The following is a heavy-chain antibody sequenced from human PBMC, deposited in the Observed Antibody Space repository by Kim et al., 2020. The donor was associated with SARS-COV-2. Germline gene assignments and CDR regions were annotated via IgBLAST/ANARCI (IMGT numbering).Heavy chain of an antibody. CDR2: IYYSGST. D-gene: IGHD2-8*01. CDR1: GGSVSSGSYY. Sequence: SETLSLTCTVSGGSVSSGSYYWSWIRQPPGKGLEWIGYIYYSGSTNYNPSLKSRVTISVDTSKNQFSLKLSSVTAADTAVYYCARDVGVPYYYYGMDVWGQGTTVTVSS. V-gene: IGHV4-61*01. CDR3: ARDVGVPYYYYGMDV. J-gene: IGHJ6*02.